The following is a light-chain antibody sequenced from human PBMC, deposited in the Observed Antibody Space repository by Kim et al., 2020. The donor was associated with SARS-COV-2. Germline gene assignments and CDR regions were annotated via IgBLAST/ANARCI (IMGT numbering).Light chain of an antibody. CDR1: SLRSYY. Sequence: SSELTQDPAVSVALGQTVRITCQGDSLRSYYATWVQQKPRQAPILVIYGKNNRPSGIPDRFSGSSSGNTASLTITGTQAGDEADYYCNSRDSNDTVVFGGGTKLTVL. V-gene: IGLV3-19*01. J-gene: IGLJ2*01. CDR3: NSRDSNDTVV. CDR2: GKN.